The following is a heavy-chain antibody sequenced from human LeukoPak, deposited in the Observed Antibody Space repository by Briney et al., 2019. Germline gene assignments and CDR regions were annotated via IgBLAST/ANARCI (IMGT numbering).Heavy chain of an antibody. CDR1: GFTFSSYA. CDR3: AKTTRGGDAFDI. D-gene: IGHD3-10*01. V-gene: IGHV3-23*01. J-gene: IGHJ3*02. Sequence: QPGGSLRLSCVASGFTFSSYAMSWVRQAPGKGLEWVSAISASGYSTDYADSVKGRFTISRDNSKNTLCLQMISPRAEDTAVYYCAKTTRGGDAFDIWGQGTMVTVSS. CDR2: ISASGYST.